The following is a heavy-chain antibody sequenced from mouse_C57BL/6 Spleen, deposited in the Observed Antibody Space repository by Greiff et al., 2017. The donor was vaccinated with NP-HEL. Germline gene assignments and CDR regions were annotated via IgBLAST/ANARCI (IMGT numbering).Heavy chain of an antibody. CDR1: GYAFTNYL. CDR2: INPGSGGT. CDR3: AKNSWLLGFAY. D-gene: IGHD2-3*01. J-gene: IGHJ3*01. V-gene: IGHV1-54*01. Sequence: VQLQESGAELVRPGTSVKVSCKASGYAFTNYLIEWVKQRPGQGLEWIGVINPGSGGTNYNEKFKGKATLTADKSSSTAYMQLSSLTSEDSAVYFCAKNSWLLGFAYWGQGTLVTVSA.